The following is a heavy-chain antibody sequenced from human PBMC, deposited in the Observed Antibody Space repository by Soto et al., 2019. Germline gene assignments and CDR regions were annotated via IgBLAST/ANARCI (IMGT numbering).Heavy chain of an antibody. J-gene: IGHJ4*02. V-gene: IGHV3-15*07. Sequence: EVQLVESGGGLVKPGGSLRLSCAASGFTFSNAWMNWVRQAPGNGLEWVGRINSKTDGGTTDYAAPVKGRFTISRDDSKNTLYLQMNSLNTEDTAVYYCTTDMAVVVAAKDSWGQGTLVIVSS. CDR2: INSKTDGGTT. CDR3: TTDMAVVVAAKDS. D-gene: IGHD2-15*01. CDR1: GFTFSNAW.